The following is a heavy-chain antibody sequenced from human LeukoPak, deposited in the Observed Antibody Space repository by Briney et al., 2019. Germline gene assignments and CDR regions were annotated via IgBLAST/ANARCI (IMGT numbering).Heavy chain of an antibody. CDR3: ARSGSYDF. CDR1: GYTFTTYA. V-gene: IGHV1-3*01. CDR2: INAVNGDT. J-gene: IGHJ4*02. D-gene: IGHD1-26*01. Sequence: ASVTVSCKASGYTFTTYAIQWVRQAPGQRLEWMGWINAVNGDTKYSQEFQGRVTITRDTSASTAHMELSSLRSEDTAVYYCARSGSYDFWGQGTLVTVSS.